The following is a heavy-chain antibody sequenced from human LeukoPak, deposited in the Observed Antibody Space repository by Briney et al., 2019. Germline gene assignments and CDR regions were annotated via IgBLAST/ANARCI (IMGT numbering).Heavy chain of an antibody. Sequence: SVKVSCKASGGTFSSYAISWVRKAPGQGLEWMGGIIPIFGTANYAQKFQGRVTITADESTSTAYMELSSLRSEDTAVYYCARDRASGITMVPWFDPWGQGTLITVSS. J-gene: IGHJ5*02. V-gene: IGHV1-69*01. CDR3: ARDRASGITMVPWFDP. CDR1: GGTFSSYA. CDR2: IIPIFGTA. D-gene: IGHD3-10*01.